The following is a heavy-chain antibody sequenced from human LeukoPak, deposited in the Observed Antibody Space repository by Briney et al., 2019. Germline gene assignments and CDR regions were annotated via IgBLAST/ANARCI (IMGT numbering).Heavy chain of an antibody. Sequence: GGSLRLSCEASGFTFGSHAMYWVRQAPGKGLEWVAGIFGSGGSPHYADSVKGRFTISRDNPGNTVYLQINSLRDDDTAVYYCGKTTVGYSSGQKPAWPVDFWGQGTLVTVSS. CDR3: GKTTVGYSSGQKPAWPVDF. V-gene: IGHV3-23*01. CDR2: IFGSGGSP. J-gene: IGHJ4*02. CDR1: GFTFGSHA. D-gene: IGHD5-18*01.